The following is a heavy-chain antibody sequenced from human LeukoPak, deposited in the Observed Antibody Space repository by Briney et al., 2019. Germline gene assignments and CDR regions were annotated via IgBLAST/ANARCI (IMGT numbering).Heavy chain of an antibody. J-gene: IGHJ3*01. CDR1: GYTLTELS. CDR2: FDPEDGET. Sequence: GASVKVSCKVSGYTLTELSMLWVRQAPGKGLEWMGGFDPEDGETIYAQKFQGRVTMTRDTSTSTVYMELSSLRSEDTAVYYCARPRYSSSFNKARNPLFNWGQGTMVTVSS. V-gene: IGHV1-24*01. D-gene: IGHD6-6*01. CDR3: ARPRYSSSFNKARNPLFN.